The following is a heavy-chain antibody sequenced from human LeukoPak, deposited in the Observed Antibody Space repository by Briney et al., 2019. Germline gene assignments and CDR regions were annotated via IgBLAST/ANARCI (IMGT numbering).Heavy chain of an antibody. CDR3: ARHAGLAAAGPIDY. CDR2: IYHSGST. V-gene: IGHV4-30-2*03. CDR1: GGSISSGGYS. Sequence: SQTLSLTCAVSGGSISSGGYSWSWIRQPPGKGLEWIGYIYHSGSTYYNPSLKSRVTISVDTSKNQFSLKLSSVTAADTAVYYCARHAGLAAAGPIDYWGQGTLVTVSS. J-gene: IGHJ4*02. D-gene: IGHD6-13*01.